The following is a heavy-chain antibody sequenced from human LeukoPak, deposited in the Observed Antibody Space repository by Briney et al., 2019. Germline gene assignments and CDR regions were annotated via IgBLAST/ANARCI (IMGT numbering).Heavy chain of an antibody. Sequence: ASVKVSCKASGGTFSSYAISWVRQAPGQGLEWMGRIIPIFGIANYAQKFQGRVTITTDESTSTAYMELSSLRSEDTAVYYCARAGYSYAQDAFDIWGQGTMVTVSS. CDR1: GGTFSSYA. D-gene: IGHD5-18*01. CDR3: ARAGYSYAQDAFDI. CDR2: IIPIFGIA. J-gene: IGHJ3*02. V-gene: IGHV1-69*05.